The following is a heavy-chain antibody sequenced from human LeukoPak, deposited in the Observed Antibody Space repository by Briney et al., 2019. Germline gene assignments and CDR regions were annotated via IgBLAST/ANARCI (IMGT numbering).Heavy chain of an antibody. D-gene: IGHD3-10*01. CDR1: GYTFTGYY. Sequence: ASVKVSCKASGYTFTGYYMHWVRQAPGKGLECMGRINPNSGGTNYAQKFQGRVTMTRDTSISRAYMELSRLRSDDKAVYYCARSEASSYYGSGSRKTAFEPWAQGTLVTVFS. V-gene: IGHV1-2*06. CDR3: ARSEASSYYGSGSRKTAFEP. J-gene: IGHJ5*02. CDR2: INPNSGGT.